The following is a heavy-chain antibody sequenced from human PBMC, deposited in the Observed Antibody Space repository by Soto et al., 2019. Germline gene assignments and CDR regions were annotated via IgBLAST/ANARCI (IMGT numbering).Heavy chain of an antibody. CDR3: ARVSWREKYGMDV. J-gene: IGHJ6*02. V-gene: IGHV3-11*01. CDR1: GFTCSDSS. CDR2: RTFSGNTV. Sequence: GFTCSDSSMSWIRHAPGKGLEWISYRTFSGNTVYYADSLKGRFTISRDNAKNALYLQMNRLRAEDTAVYYCARVSWREKYGMDVCGQGTTLTAS.